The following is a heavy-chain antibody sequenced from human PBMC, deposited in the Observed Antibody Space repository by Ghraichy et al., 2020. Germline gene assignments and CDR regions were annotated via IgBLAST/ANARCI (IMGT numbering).Heavy chain of an antibody. Sequence: LSLTCAASGCTFSTYSMSCLGQAPGKGLEWVSAISGSGGSTYYADSVKGRFTISRDTSKNTLYLQMNSLTAEDTAVYYCSGAHCSSTSCYLSFDYWGQGTLVTVSS. J-gene: IGHJ4*02. CDR3: SGAHCSSTSCYLSFDY. CDR2: ISGSGGST. CDR1: GCTFSTYS. V-gene: IGHV3-23*01. D-gene: IGHD2-2*01.